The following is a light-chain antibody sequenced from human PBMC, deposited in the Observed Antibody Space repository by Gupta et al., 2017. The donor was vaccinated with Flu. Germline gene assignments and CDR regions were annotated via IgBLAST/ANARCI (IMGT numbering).Light chain of an antibody. CDR1: QAISNW. CDR3: QQTNSFPLT. V-gene: IGKV1-12*01. Sequence: GDRVTITCLTSQAISNWLVWYQQKPGKAPDLLIYDASILQSGVPSRFSGSGSGTYFTLTISSLQPEDFATYYCQQTNSFPLTFGGGTKVEI. J-gene: IGKJ4*01. CDR2: DAS.